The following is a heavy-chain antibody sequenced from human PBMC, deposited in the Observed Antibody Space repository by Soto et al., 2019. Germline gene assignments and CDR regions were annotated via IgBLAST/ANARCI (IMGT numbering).Heavy chain of an antibody. CDR3: ATVWGYCSGGSCYPRVFDI. D-gene: IGHD2-15*01. J-gene: IGHJ3*02. Sequence: SVKVSCKGSGYTLTELSMHWLRHAPGKGLDWMGGFDPEDGETIYAQKFQGRVTMTEDTSTDTAYMELSSLRSEDTAVYYCATVWGYCSGGSCYPRVFDIWGQGTMVTVSS. CDR2: FDPEDGET. CDR1: GYTLTELS. V-gene: IGHV1-24*01.